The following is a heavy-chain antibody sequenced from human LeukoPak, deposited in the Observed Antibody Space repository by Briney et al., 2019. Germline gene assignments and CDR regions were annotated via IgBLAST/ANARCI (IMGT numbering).Heavy chain of an antibody. J-gene: IGHJ3*02. CDR3: AREKKTEWTTGAFDM. Sequence: GGSLRLSCAASGFTFGRDSMNWVRQAPGKGLEWVSYINGGGSPIYYADSVRGRFTISRDNVKNSLYLEMNSLRAEDTAVYYCAREKKTEWTTGAFDMWGQGTMVIVSS. D-gene: IGHD3-3*01. CDR1: GFTFGRDS. CDR2: INGGGSPI. V-gene: IGHV3-48*01.